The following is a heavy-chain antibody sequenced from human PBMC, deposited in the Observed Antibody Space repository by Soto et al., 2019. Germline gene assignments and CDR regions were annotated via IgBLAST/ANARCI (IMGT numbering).Heavy chain of an antibody. Sequence: SETLSLTCTVSGGSITGYYRSWIRQPPGKGPEWIGNIHYSGSTNYNPSLKSRVTISVDTSKNQFSLRLGSVTAAETAVYYCARHSYYSNPLRFDPWGQGTLVTVSS. V-gene: IGHV4-59*08. CDR1: GGSITGYY. CDR2: IHYSGST. CDR3: ARHSYYSNPLRFDP. J-gene: IGHJ5*01. D-gene: IGHD4-4*01.